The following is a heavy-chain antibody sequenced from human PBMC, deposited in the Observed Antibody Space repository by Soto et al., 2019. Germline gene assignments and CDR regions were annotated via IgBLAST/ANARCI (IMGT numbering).Heavy chain of an antibody. J-gene: IGHJ1*01. CDR2: ISGSGGST. CDR1: GFTFSSYA. V-gene: IGHV3-23*01. D-gene: IGHD3-3*01. CDR3: AKERGLYYDFWSGYYPEKNAECFQH. Sequence: PGGSLRLSCAASGFTFSSYAMSWVRRAPGKGLEWVSAISGSGGSTYYADSVKDRFTISRDNSKNTLYLQMNSLRAEDTAVYYCAKERGLYYDFWSGYYPEKNAECFQHWGQGTLVTVSA.